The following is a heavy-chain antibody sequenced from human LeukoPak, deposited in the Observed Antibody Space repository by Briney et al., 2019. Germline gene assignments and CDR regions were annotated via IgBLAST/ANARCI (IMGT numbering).Heavy chain of an antibody. J-gene: IGHJ4*02. V-gene: IGHV3-74*01. Sequence: GGSLRLSCAASGFTFSSYWMHWVRQAPGKGLVWISRINSDGSSTSYADSVKGRFTISRDNAKNTLYLQMTSLKADDTAVYYCAREDVYRWGFDHWGRGILVTVSS. CDR1: GFTFSSYW. CDR3: AREDVYRWGFDH. D-gene: IGHD3-16*02. CDR2: INSDGSST.